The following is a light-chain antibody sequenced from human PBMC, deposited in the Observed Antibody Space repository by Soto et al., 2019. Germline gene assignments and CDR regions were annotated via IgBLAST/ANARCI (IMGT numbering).Light chain of an antibody. V-gene: IGLV1-40*01. CDR3: QSYDSSLSGYVV. J-gene: IGLJ2*01. Sequence: QSVLTQPPSVSGAPGQRVTISCTWSRSNIGAGYDVHWYQQLPGTAPKLLIYGNSNRPSGVPDRFSGSKSGTSASLAITGLQSEDEADYYGQSYDSSLSGYVVFCGGTKLTVL. CDR2: GNS. CDR1: RSNIGAGYD.